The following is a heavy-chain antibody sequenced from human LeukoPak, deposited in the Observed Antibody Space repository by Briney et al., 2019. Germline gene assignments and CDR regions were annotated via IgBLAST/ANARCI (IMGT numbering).Heavy chain of an antibody. J-gene: IGHJ6*03. V-gene: IGHV5-51*01. CDR3: ARQVPKIINQYYMDV. CDR1: GYSFSTYW. CDR2: IYPGDSET. D-gene: IGHD1-14*01. Sequence: GESLKISCKGSGYSFSTYWIGWVRQMPGKGLEWMGIIYPGDSETRYSPSFQGQVTISADKSLSTAFLQWSSLKASDTAIYYCARQVPKIINQYYMDVWGKGTTVTVS.